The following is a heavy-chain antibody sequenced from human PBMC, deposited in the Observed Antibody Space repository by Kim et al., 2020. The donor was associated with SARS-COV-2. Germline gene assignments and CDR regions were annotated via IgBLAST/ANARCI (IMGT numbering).Heavy chain of an antibody. Sequence: GGSLRLSCAASGFTVSSNYMSWVRQAPGKGLEWVSVIYSGGSTYYADSVKGRFTISRDNSKNTLYLQMNSLRAEDTAVYYCARVDCSSTSCYLGAFDIWGQGTMVTVSS. J-gene: IGHJ3*02. V-gene: IGHV3-66*01. CDR3: ARVDCSSTSCYLGAFDI. D-gene: IGHD2-2*01. CDR2: IYSGGST. CDR1: GFTVSSNY.